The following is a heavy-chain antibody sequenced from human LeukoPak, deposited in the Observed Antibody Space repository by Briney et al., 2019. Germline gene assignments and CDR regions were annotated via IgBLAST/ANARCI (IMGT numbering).Heavy chain of an antibody. D-gene: IGHD3-22*01. V-gene: IGHV4-34*01. J-gene: IGHJ4*02. CDR3: ARGWQGYYDSSGYYLLDY. CDR2: INHSGST. CDR1: GGSFSGYY. Sequence: SETLSLTCAVYGGSFSGYYWSWIRQPPGKGLEWIGEINHSGSTNYNPSLKSRVTISVDTSKNQFSLQLSSMTAADTALYYCARGWQGYYDSSGYYLLDYWGQGTPVTVSS.